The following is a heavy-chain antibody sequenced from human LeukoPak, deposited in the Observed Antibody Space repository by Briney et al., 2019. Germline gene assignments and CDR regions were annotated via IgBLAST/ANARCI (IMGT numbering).Heavy chain of an antibody. D-gene: IGHD4-17*01. CDR1: GGTFSSYA. CDR3: ARETVTTSAYYYYGMDV. V-gene: IGHV1-69*13. CDR2: IIPIFGTA. Sequence: ASVTVSCKASGGTFSSYAISWVRQAPGQGLEWMGGIIPIFGTANYAQKFQGRVTITADESTSTAHMELSSLRSEDTAVYYCARETVTTSAYYYYGMDVWGQGTTVTVSS. J-gene: IGHJ6*02.